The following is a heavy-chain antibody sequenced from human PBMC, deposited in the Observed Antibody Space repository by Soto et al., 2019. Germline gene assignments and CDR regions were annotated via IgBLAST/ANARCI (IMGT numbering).Heavy chain of an antibody. CDR2: IFWNDDE. Sequence: QITLKESGPPLVKPTQTLTLTCTFSGFSLSSSGVGVGWIRQPPGKALEWLVLIFWNDDESYSPVLKSRLTITKETSKNQVVLTMTNMDPVDTATYYCARSWGSSRFDYWGQGTLVTVSS. V-gene: IGHV2-5*01. D-gene: IGHD2-2*01. J-gene: IGHJ4*02. CDR1: GFSLSSSGVG. CDR3: ARSWGSSRFDY.